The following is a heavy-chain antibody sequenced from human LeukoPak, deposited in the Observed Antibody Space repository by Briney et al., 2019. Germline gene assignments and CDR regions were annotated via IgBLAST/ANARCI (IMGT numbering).Heavy chain of an antibody. CDR2: MNPNSGNT. V-gene: IGHV1-8*01. D-gene: IGHD3-10*01. CDR1: GYTFTSYD. J-gene: IGHJ5*02. Sequence: ASVTVSFKASGYTFTSYDINWVRQATGQGLEWMGWMNPNSGNTGYAQKFQGRVTMTRNSSISTAYMELSSLRSEDTAVYYCARTYYFDSGSDNWFDPWGQGTLVTVSS. CDR3: ARTYYFDSGSDNWFDP.